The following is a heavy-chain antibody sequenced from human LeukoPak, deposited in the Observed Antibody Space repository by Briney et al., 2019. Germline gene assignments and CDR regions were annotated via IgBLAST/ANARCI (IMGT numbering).Heavy chain of an antibody. CDR2: ISYSGGT. Sequence: PPETLSLTCTVSGGSISNYRNWIRQRPGKGLEWVGHISYSGGTKYNPSLQSRLTILIDTSKNQFSLNLSSVTAADTAIYYCARRVIMSAAGVPDTWLDPWGQGILVTVSS. D-gene: IGHD2-8*01. J-gene: IGHJ5*02. CDR3: ARRVIMSAAGVPDTWLDP. CDR1: GGSISNY. V-gene: IGHV4-59*08.